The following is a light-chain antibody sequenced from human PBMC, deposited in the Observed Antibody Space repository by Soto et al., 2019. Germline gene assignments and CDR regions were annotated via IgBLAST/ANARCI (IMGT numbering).Light chain of an antibody. Sequence: GDRVTITCRASQGLSSYLAWYQQKPGKAPKLMIYAASTLQSGVPSRFRGSGSGTDFTLTISSLQPEDFATYYCQQSYSLAPLTLGQGTRLEIK. CDR2: AAS. V-gene: IGKV1-39*01. CDR1: QGLSSY. CDR3: QQSYSLAPLT. J-gene: IGKJ5*01.